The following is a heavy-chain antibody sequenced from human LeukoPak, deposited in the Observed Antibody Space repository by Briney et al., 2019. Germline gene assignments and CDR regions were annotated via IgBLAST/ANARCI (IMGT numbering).Heavy chain of an antibody. D-gene: IGHD6-13*01. J-gene: IGHJ5*02. Sequence: GGSLRLSCATSGFTFSSYFMSWVRQAPGKGLEWVSVIGGGGDTSTYYADSVKGRFTISRDNSKNTLYLHMNSLRAEDTAVYYCATRGIAAAWGQGTLVTVSS. V-gene: IGHV3-23*01. CDR1: GFTFSSYF. CDR2: IGGGGDTST. CDR3: ATRGIAAA.